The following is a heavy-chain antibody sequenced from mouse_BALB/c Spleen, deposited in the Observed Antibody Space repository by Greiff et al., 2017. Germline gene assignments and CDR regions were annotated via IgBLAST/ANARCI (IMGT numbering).Heavy chain of an antibody. CDR1: GYTFTSYW. D-gene: IGHD1-1*01. CDR2: INPSTGYT. CDR3: ARREGLLRYLDY. J-gene: IGHJ2*01. V-gene: IGHV1-7*01. Sequence: QVQLKESGAELAKPGASVKMSCKASGYTFTSYWMHWVKQRPGQGLEWIGYINPSTGYTEYNQKFKDKATLTADKSSSTAYMQLSSLTSEDSAVYYCARREGLLRYLDYWGQGTTLTVSS.